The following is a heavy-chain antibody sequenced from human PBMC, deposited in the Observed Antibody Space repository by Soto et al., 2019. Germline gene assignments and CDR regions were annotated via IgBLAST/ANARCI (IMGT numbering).Heavy chain of an antibody. J-gene: IGHJ4*02. CDR1: GFTFGSQW. CDR3: ARSHK. Sequence: EVQLVESGGGSVQPGGSLRLSCAASGFTFGSQWMSWVRQAPGKGLEWVANINQDGSEMYYVDPVKGRFTISRDNAKDSLYLQLNNLRVEDTAVYFCARSHKWGQGVLVSVSS. V-gene: IGHV3-7*01. CDR2: INQDGSEM.